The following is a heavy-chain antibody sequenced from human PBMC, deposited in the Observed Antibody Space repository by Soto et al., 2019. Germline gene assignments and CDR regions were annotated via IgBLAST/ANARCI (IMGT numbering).Heavy chain of an antibody. CDR1: VFTFSSYS. V-gene: IGHV3-21*04. J-gene: IGHJ5*02. D-gene: IGHD3-22*01. CDR3: AKGPSYYYENNWFDP. CDR2: ISSSSSYL. Sequence: RGSLRLSCAASVFTFSSYSMHWVRQAPGKGLEWVSSISSSSSYLYYADSVKGRFTISRDNSKNTLYLQMNSLRAEDTAVYYCAKGPSYYYENNWFDPWGQGTLVTVSS.